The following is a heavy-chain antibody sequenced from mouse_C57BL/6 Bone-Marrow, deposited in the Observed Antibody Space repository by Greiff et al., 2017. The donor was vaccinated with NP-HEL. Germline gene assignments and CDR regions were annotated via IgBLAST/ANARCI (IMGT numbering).Heavy chain of an antibody. Sequence: QVQLQQPGAELVMPGASVKLSCKASGYTFTSYWMHWVKQRPGQGLEWIGEIDPSDSYTNYNQKFKGKSTLTVDKSSSTADRQLSSLTSEDSAVYYCARTYYVDDWGQGTTLAVSS. CDR3: ARTYYVDD. V-gene: IGHV1-69*01. J-gene: IGHJ2*01. CDR1: GYTFTSYW. CDR2: IDPSDSYT.